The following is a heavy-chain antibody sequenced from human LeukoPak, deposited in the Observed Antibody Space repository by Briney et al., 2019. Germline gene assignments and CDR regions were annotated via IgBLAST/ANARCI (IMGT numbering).Heavy chain of an antibody. CDR2: ISSSGT. J-gene: IGHJ5*02. Sequence: SETLSLTCTVSGGSVSSGGDYWSWIRQPPGKGLEWIGYISSSGTNYNPSLKSRVTISVDTSKNQFSLKLRSATTADTALYYYAREGECSGGSCYSYGWFDPWGQGTLVTVSS. D-gene: IGHD2-15*01. V-gene: IGHV4-61*08. CDR3: AREGECSGGSCYSYGWFDP. CDR1: GGSVSSGGDY.